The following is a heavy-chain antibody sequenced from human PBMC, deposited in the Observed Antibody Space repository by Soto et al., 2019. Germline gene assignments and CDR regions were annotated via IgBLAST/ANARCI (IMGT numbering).Heavy chain of an antibody. V-gene: IGHV1-69*12. J-gene: IGHJ6*02. CDR2: IIPIFGTA. CDR3: ARARTRTVILCYGMDV. D-gene: IGHD4-4*01. CDR1: GGTFSSYA. Sequence: QVQLVQSGAEVTKPGSSVKVSCKASGGTFSSYAISWVRQAPGQGLEWMGGIIPIFGTANYAQKFQGRVTITADESTSTAYMELSSLRSEDTAVYDCARARTRTVILCYGMDVWGQGTTVTVSS.